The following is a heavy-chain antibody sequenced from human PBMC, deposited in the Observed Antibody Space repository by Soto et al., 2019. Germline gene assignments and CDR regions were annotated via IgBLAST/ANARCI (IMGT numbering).Heavy chain of an antibody. CDR3: ATASRMTGRLDAFEI. J-gene: IGHJ3*02. CDR2: IYSGSSI. V-gene: IGHV3-53*01. CDR1: GFTVSNNH. Sequence: GGSLRLSCAASGFTVSNNHMSWVRQAPGKGLEWVSTIYSGSSIYYTDSVKGRFTISRDNSKNTLYLQMNSLRAEDTALYYCATASRMTGRLDAFEIWGQGTMVTVSS. D-gene: IGHD3-9*01.